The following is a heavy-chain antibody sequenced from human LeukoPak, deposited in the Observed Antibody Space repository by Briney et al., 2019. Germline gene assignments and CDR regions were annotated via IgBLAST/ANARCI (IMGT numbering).Heavy chain of an antibody. CDR3: AKDHLLWPPSHFDY. Sequence: PGGSLRLSCAASGFTFSSYAMHWVRQAPGKGLEWVAVISYDGSNKYYADSVKGRFTISRDNSKNTLYLQMNSLRAEDTAVYYCAKDHLLWPPSHFDYWGQGTLVTVSS. J-gene: IGHJ4*02. D-gene: IGHD2-2*01. V-gene: IGHV3-30-3*01. CDR2: ISYDGSNK. CDR1: GFTFSSYA.